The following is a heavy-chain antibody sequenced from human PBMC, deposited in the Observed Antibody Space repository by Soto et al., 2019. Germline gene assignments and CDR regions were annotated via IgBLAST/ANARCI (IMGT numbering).Heavy chain of an antibody. CDR2: ISPRSDYI. J-gene: IGHJ4*02. D-gene: IGHD3-10*01. V-gene: IGHV3-21*06. CDR1: GFIFSSYS. CDR3: ARVSGTLERYSDLDY. Sequence: EVQLVESGGGLVKPGGSLRLSCAASGFIFSSYSMNWVRQAPGKGLEWVSSISPRSDYIYFADSMRGLFTISGDNAQNSLYLHINDLRAEDTAVNHCARVSGTLERYSDLDYWGQGTLVTVSS.